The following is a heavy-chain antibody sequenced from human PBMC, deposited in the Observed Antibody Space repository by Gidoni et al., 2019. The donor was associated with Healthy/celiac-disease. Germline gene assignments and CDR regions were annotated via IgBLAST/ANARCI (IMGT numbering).Heavy chain of an antibody. CDR3: ARDSGDYGNYYGMDV. Sequence: EVQLVESGGGLVKPGGSLRLSCAAYGFTFSSYSMNWVRQAPGKGREWVSSISSSSSYIYYADSVKGRFTISRDNAKNSLYLQMNSLRAEDTAVYYCARDSGDYGNYYGMDVWGQGTTVTVSS. D-gene: IGHD4-17*01. CDR1: GFTFSSYS. V-gene: IGHV3-21*01. CDR2: ISSSSSYI. J-gene: IGHJ6*02.